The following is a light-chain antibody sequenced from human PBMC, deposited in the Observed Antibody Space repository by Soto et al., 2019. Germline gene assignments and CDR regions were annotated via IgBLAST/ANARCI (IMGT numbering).Light chain of an antibody. CDR2: EVS. CDR1: SSDVGGYVY. CDR3: SSYAGSKSV. J-gene: IGLJ6*01. Sequence: QSVLTQPPSASGSPGQAVTISCTGTSSDVGGYVYVSWYQQHPGKVPKLVIYEVSKRPSGVPDRFSGSKSGNTASLTISGLQADDEADYYCSSYAGSKSVFGTGTQLTLL. V-gene: IGLV2-8*01.